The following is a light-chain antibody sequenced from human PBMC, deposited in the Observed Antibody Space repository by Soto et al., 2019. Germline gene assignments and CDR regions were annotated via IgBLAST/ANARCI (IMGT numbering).Light chain of an antibody. Sequence: QSVLTQPPSVSGAPGQRVTISCTGNSSNLGAGYDVHWYQQLPGAAPKLVIFGNRTRPSGVPERFSGSKSGTSASLAITGRQRGCGADYYCRAYYYRRSASFFGRGTKPTIL. V-gene: IGLV1-40*01. CDR2: GNR. CDR1: SSNLGAGYD. CDR3: RAYYYRRSASF. J-gene: IGLJ2*01.